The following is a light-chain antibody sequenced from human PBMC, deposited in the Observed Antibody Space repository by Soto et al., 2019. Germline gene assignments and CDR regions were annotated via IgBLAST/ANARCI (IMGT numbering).Light chain of an antibody. Sequence: DIVMTQSPDSLAVSLGERATINCKSSQSVLYSSSNKNYLAWYQQKPRQPPKLLIYWASTRESGVPDRFSGSGSGNDFTLTISSLQAEDVAVYYCQQYLNTPYTFGQGTKLDIK. CDR2: WAS. CDR1: QSVLYSSSNKNY. V-gene: IGKV4-1*01. J-gene: IGKJ2*01. CDR3: QQYLNTPYT.